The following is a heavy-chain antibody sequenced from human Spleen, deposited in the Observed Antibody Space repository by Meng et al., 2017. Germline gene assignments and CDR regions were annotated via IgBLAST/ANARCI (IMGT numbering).Heavy chain of an antibody. CDR3: ARAPPLSGFFDY. J-gene: IGHJ4*02. Sequence: EVQLVESGGGLVKHGGSLRLSCASSGFTFSNAWMSWVRQAPGKGLDWVGRIQSKTNGGTAEYAAPVKGRFSISRDDSKNTVYVQMDSLRAEDTALYYCARAPPLSGFFDYWGQGTLVTVSS. CDR1: GFTFSNAW. V-gene: IGHV3-15*01. CDR2: IQSKTNGGTA.